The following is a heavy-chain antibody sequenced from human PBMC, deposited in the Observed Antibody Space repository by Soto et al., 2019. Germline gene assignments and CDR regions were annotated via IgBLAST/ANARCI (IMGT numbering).Heavy chain of an antibody. Sequence: QVQLQESGPGLVKPSETLSLTCTVSGGSISSYYWSWIRQPPGKGLEWIGYIYYSGSTNYNPSLKSRVTISVDTSKNHFSLKLSSVTAADTAVYYCARQTIGGSYSLDYWGQGTLVTVSS. V-gene: IGHV4-59*08. CDR3: ARQTIGGSYSLDY. CDR2: IYYSGST. J-gene: IGHJ4*02. CDR1: GGSISSYY. D-gene: IGHD1-26*01.